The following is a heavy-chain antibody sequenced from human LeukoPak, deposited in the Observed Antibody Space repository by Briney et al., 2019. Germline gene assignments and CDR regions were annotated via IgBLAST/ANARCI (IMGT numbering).Heavy chain of an antibody. CDR1: GFTVSSNY. CDR2: IYSGGST. CDR3: ARAYIAVQEGMDV. D-gene: IGHD4-11*01. V-gene: IGHV3-66*01. J-gene: IGHJ6*02. Sequence: GGSLRLSRAASGFTVSSNYMSWVRQAPGKGLEWVSVIYSGGSTYYADSVKGRFTISRDNSKNTLYLQMNSLRAEDTAVYYCARAYIAVQEGMDVWGQGTTVTVSS.